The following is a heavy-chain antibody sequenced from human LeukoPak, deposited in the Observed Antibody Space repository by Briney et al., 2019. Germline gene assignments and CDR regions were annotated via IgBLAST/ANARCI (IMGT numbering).Heavy chain of an antibody. CDR1: GGTFSSYA. CDR2: IIPIFGIA. J-gene: IGHJ4*02. D-gene: IGHD3-3*01. Sequence: SVKVSCKASGGTFSSYAISWVRQAPGQGLEWMGRIIPIFGIANYAQKFQGRATITTDESTTTAYMALSSLRSEDTAVYYCERYEGHWGQGTLVTVSS. CDR3: ERYEGH. V-gene: IGHV1-69*05.